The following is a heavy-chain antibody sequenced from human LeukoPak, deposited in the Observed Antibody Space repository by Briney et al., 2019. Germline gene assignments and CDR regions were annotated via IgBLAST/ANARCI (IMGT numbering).Heavy chain of an antibody. CDR3: ARGLRAWIGERRAPFDY. CDR2: IYYKGST. J-gene: IGHJ4*02. D-gene: IGHD3-10*01. CDR1: GGSISSYY. Sequence: PSETLSLTCTVSGGSISSYYWSWIRQPPGKGLEWIGYIYYKGSTNYNSSLKSRVTISVDTSKNQFSLKLSSVTAADTAVYYCARGLRAWIGERRAPFDYWGQGTLVTVSS. V-gene: IGHV4-59*01.